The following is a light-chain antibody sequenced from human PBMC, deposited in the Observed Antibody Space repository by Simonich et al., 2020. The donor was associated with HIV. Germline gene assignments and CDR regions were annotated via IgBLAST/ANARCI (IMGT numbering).Light chain of an antibody. CDR2: LGS. V-gene: IGKV2-28*01. CDR3: MQALQTPFT. CDR1: QCLLHSNGHNY. Sequence: DIVMTQSPLSLPVTPGEPASISYRSSQCLLHSNGHNYLDWYLQKPGQSPQLLIYLGSNRASGVPDRFSGSGSGTDFTLKISRVEAEDVGVHYCMQALQTPFTFGPGTRVDIK. J-gene: IGKJ3*01.